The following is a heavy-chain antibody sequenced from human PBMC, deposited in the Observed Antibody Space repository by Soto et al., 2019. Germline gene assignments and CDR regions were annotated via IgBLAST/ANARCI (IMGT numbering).Heavy chain of an antibody. V-gene: IGHV4-59*01. D-gene: IGHD1-26*01. CDR1: GGSISSYY. CDR3: ASSIVGATSRFFDY. Sequence: TSETLSLTCTVSGGSISSYYWSGIRPPPGKGLEWIGYIYYSGSTNYNPSLKSRVTISVDTSKNQFSLKLSSVTAADTAVYYCASSIVGATSRFFDYWAREPWSPSPQ. J-gene: IGHJ4*02. CDR2: IYYSGST.